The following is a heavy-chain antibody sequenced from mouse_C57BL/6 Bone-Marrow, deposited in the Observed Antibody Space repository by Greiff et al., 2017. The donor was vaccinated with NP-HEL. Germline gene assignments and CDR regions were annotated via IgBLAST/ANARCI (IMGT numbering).Heavy chain of an antibody. J-gene: IGHJ1*03. CDR3: ARASTVASGYFDV. V-gene: IGHV5-4*01. CDR2: ISDGGSYT. Sequence: VQLKESGGGLVKPGGSLKLSCAASGFTFSSYAMSWVRQTPEKRLEWVATISDGGSYTYYPDNVKGRFTISRDNAKNNLYLQMSHLKSEDTAMYYCARASTVASGYFDVWGTGTTVTVSS. D-gene: IGHD1-1*01. CDR1: GFTFSSYA.